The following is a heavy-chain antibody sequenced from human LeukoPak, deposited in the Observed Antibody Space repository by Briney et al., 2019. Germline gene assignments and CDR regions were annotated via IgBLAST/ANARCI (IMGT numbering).Heavy chain of an antibody. V-gene: IGHV3-74*01. J-gene: IGHJ3*02. CDR2: INTDGSST. CDR1: GFTFSSYW. Sequence: GGSLRLSCAASGFTFSSYWMHWVRQAPGKGLVWVSRINTDGSSTSYADSVKCRFTISRDNAKNTLYLQMNSLRAEDTAVYYCARVAPYSSSWYRDGNVFDIWGQGTMVTVSS. D-gene: IGHD6-13*01. CDR3: ARVAPYSSSWYRDGNVFDI.